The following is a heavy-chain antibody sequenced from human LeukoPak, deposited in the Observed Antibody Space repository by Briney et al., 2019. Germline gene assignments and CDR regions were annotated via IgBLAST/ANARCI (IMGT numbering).Heavy chain of an antibody. CDR2: INPTGGST. J-gene: IGHJ3*02. CDR1: GYTFTSYY. CDR3: ARGLTFGGVTNDAFDI. V-gene: IGHV1-46*01. Sequence: GASVKVSCKASGYTFTSYYMNWVRQAPGQGLGWMGIINPTGGSTSYAQKFQGRVTMTRDTTTSTVYMELSSLRSEDTAVYYCARGLTFGGVTNDAFDIWGQGTMVTVSS. D-gene: IGHD3-16*01.